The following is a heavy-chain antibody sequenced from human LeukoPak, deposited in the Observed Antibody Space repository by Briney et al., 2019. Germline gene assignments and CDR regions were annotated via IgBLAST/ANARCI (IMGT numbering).Heavy chain of an antibody. D-gene: IGHD6-19*01. CDR3: ARSVSGWGNFDY. CDR2: IDWDDDK. J-gene: IGHJ4*02. CDR1: GFSLSTSGMC. Sequence: ESGPTLVNPTQTLTLTCTFSGFSLSTSGMCVGWIRQPPGKALEWLARIDWDDDKYYSTSLKTRLTISKDTSKSQVVLTMTNMDPVDTATYYCARSVSGWGNFDYWGQGTLVTVSS. V-gene: IGHV2-70*11.